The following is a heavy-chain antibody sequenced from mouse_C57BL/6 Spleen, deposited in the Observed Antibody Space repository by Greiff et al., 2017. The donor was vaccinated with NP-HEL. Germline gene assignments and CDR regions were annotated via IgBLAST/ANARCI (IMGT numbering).Heavy chain of an antibody. CDR3: APYYSNYEGYAMDY. CDR2: IYPGDGDT. J-gene: IGHJ4*01. CDR1: GYAFSSSW. V-gene: IGHV1-82*01. Sequence: QVQLQQSGPELVKPGASVKISCKASGYAFSSSWMNWVKQRPGKGLEWIGRIYPGDGDTNYIGKFKGKATLTADKSSSTAYMQLSSLTSEDSAVYFCAPYYSNYEGYAMDYWGQGTSVTVSS. D-gene: IGHD2-5*01.